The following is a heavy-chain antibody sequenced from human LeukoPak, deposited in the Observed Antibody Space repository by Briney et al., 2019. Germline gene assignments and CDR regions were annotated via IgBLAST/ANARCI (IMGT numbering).Heavy chain of an antibody. Sequence: SETLSLTCTVSGASISSGGYYWSWIRQHPGKGLEWIGYIYNSGSTYYNPSLKSRITISVDTSQNQFSLKLSSVTAADTAVYYCARAYSPSSLYFDYWGQGTLVTVSS. CDR1: GASISSGGYY. V-gene: IGHV4-31*03. CDR2: IYNSGST. J-gene: IGHJ4*02. D-gene: IGHD6-6*01. CDR3: ARAYSPSSLYFDY.